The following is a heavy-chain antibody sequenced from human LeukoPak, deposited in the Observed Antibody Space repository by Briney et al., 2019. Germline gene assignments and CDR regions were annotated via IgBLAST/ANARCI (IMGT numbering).Heavy chain of an antibody. CDR1: GYTFTSYG. V-gene: IGHV1-18*01. D-gene: IGHD1-26*01. CDR2: ISAYNGNT. J-gene: IGHJ4*02. Sequence: SVKVSCKSSGYTFTSYGISWVRQAPGQGLGWLGWISAYNGNTNYAQKLQGRVTMTTDTPTSTAYMELRSLRSDDTAVYYCARFITDSGSQHADYWGQGTLVTVSS. CDR3: ARFITDSGSQHADY.